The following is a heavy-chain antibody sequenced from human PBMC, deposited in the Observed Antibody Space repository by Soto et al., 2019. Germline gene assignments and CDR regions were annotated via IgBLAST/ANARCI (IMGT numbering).Heavy chain of an antibody. CDR3: ARGRRRRGNYYYLEV. CDR1: GGSFSGYY. Sequence: SETLSLTCAVYGGSFSGYYWSWIRQPPGKGLEWIGEINHSGSTNYNPSLKSRVTISVDTSKNQFSLKLSSVTAADTAVYDCARGRRRRGNYYYLEVWGKGTTVT. J-gene: IGHJ6*03. V-gene: IGHV4-34*01. CDR2: INHSGST.